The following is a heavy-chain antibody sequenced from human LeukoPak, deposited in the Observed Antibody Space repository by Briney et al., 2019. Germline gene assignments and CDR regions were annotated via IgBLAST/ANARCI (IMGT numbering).Heavy chain of an antibody. D-gene: IGHD2-15*01. J-gene: IGHJ5*02. CDR1: GGSFSGYY. Sequence: PSETLSLTCAVYGGSFSGYYWSWIRQPPGKGLEWIGEINHSGSTNCNPSLKSRVTISVDTSKNQFSLKLSSVTAADTAVYYCARGSRSQQTDYCSGGSCHARPRGGYRGSWFDPWGQGTLVTVSS. CDR3: ARGSRSQQTDYCSGGSCHARPRGGYRGSWFDP. V-gene: IGHV4-34*01. CDR2: INHSGST.